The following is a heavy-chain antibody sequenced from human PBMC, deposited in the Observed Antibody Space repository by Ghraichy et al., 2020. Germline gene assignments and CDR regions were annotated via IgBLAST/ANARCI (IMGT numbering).Heavy chain of an antibody. V-gene: IGHV3-23*01. CDR1: GFTFSSYA. CDR3: AKDYDSSGYYPDAFDI. J-gene: IGHJ3*02. Sequence: GESLNISCAASGFTFSSYAMSWVRQAPGKGLEWVSAISGSGGSTYYADSVKGRFTISRDNSKNTLYLQMNSLRAEDTAVYYCAKDYDSSGYYPDAFDIWGQGTMVTVSS. D-gene: IGHD3-22*01. CDR2: ISGSGGST.